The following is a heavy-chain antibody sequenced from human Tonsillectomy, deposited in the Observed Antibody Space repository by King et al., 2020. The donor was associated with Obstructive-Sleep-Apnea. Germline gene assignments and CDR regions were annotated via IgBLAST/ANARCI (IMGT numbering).Heavy chain of an antibody. CDR3: ARVVVMVAAKGDAFDI. D-gene: IGHD2-15*01. J-gene: IGHJ3*02. V-gene: IGHV4-39*07. CDR2: IYYSGST. Sequence: QLQESGPGLVKPSETLSLTCTVSGGSISSSSYYWGWIRQPPGKGLEWIGNIYYSGSTYYNPSLKSRVTVSVDTSKNQFSLKLSSLTAADTAVYYCARVVVMVAAKGDAFDIWGQGTMVTVSS. CDR1: GGSISSSSYY.